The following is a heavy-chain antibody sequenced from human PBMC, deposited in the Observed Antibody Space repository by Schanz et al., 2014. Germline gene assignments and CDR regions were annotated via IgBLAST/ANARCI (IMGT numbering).Heavy chain of an antibody. J-gene: IGHJ4*02. Sequence: EGQLLESGGGLIQPGGSLRLSCAASGFTFSSYAMSWVRQAPGKGLEWVSTIRASGGSTYYADSVQGRFTISRDNSKNILYLQMNSLRAEDTAVYYCAKDPSHGDDDYYYDYWGQGTLVTVSS. V-gene: IGHV3-23*01. CDR1: GFTFSSYA. D-gene: IGHD5-12*01. CDR2: IRASGGST. CDR3: AKDPSHGDDDYYYDY.